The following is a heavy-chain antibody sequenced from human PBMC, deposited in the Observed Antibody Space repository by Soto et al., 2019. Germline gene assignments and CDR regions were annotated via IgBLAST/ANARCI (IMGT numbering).Heavy chain of an antibody. CDR2: ISSNGGST. V-gene: IGHV3-64*01. CDR3: AREPGIYDFWSGYYDY. D-gene: IGHD3-3*01. CDR1: GFTFSSYA. Sequence: EVQLVESGGGLVQPGGSLRLSCAASGFTFSSYAMHWVRQAPGKGLEYVSAISSNGGSTYYANSVKGRFTISRDNSKNTLYLQMGSLRAEDMAVYYCAREPGIYDFWSGYYDYWGQGTLVTVSS. J-gene: IGHJ4*02.